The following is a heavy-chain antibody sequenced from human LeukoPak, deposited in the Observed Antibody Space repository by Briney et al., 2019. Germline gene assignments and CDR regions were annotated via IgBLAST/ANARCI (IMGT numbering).Heavy chain of an antibody. D-gene: IGHD6-19*01. J-gene: IGHJ4*02. CDR3: ARIWGWSLVDY. Sequence: GGSLRLSCAASGFTFRSYAMSWVRQAPGKGLEWVSAISGSGGNTYYADSVKGRFTISRDNSKDTLYLQMNSLRAEDTAVYYCARIWGWSLVDYWGQGTLVTVSS. CDR2: ISGSGGNT. V-gene: IGHV3-23*01. CDR1: GFTFRSYA.